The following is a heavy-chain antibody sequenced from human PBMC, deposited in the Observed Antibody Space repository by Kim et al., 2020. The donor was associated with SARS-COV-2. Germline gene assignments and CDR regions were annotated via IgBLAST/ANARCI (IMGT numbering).Heavy chain of an antibody. J-gene: IGHJ4*02. V-gene: IGHV3-9*01. CDR2: ISWNSGSI. D-gene: IGHD6-19*01. Sequence: GGSLRLSCAASGFTFGDYAMHWVRQAPGKGLEWVSGISWNSGSIGYADSVKGRFTISRDNAKNSLYLQMNSLRAEDTALYYCAKDRQWLPSRGLDYWGQGTLVTVSS. CDR3: AKDRQWLPSRGLDY. CDR1: GFTFGDYA.